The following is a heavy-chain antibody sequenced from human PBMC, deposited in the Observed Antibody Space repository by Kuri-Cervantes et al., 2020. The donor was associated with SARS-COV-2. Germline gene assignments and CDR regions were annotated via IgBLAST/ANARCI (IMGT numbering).Heavy chain of an antibody. D-gene: IGHD2-8*01. V-gene: IGHV1-58*02. J-gene: IGHJ4*02. Sequence: LVKVSCKTSGFTFTGSTIQWVRQARGQGLEWIGWIVVGSGDTSYAQEFQDRVTITRDMSTATAYMELGTLRSEDTAVYFCSLDAFDYWGQGTLVTVSS. CDR3: SLDAFDY. CDR1: GFTFTGST. CDR2: IVVGSGDT.